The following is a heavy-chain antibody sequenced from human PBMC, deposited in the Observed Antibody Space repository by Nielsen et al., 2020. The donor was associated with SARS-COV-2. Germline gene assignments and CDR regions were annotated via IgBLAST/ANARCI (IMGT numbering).Heavy chain of an antibody. CDR3: ARCEIAAAAIWFDP. D-gene: IGHD6-13*01. CDR1: GHRFTNYW. V-gene: IGHV5-10-1*01. J-gene: IGHJ5*02. Sequence: GESLKISCKASGHRFTNYWITWVRQMPGKGLEWMGRIDPSDSYTNYSPSFQGHVTISADKSISTAYLQWSSLKASDTAMYYCARCEIAAAAIWFDPWGQGTLVTVSS. CDR2: IDPSDSYT.